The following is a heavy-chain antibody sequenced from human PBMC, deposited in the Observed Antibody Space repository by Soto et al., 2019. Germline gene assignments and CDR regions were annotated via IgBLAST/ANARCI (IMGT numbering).Heavy chain of an antibody. CDR1: GFTLSSHA. Sequence: GYPRLACATSGFTLSSHAMHWVRPAPGKGLEWIARSRNKASGYTIEYAASVKGRFTISRDDSKDSLYLQMNSLKTEDTAVYYCVRNNGATRYFDLWGRGTLVTVSS. CDR2: SRNKASGYTI. CDR3: VRNNGATRYFDL. D-gene: IGHD4-17*01. J-gene: IGHJ2*01. V-gene: IGHV3-72*01.